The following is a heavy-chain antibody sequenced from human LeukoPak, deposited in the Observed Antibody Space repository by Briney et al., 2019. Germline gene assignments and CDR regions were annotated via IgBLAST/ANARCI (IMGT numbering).Heavy chain of an antibody. V-gene: IGHV1-8*01. Sequence: ASVKVSCKASGYTFTSYDINWVRQATGQGLEWMGWMNPNSGNTGYAQKFQGRVTMTRNTSISTAYMELSSLRSEDTAVYYCAKTPDSSSSGFRPSFDYWGQGTLVTVSS. D-gene: IGHD6-6*01. J-gene: IGHJ4*02. CDR2: MNPNSGNT. CDR1: GYTFTSYD. CDR3: AKTPDSSSSGFRPSFDY.